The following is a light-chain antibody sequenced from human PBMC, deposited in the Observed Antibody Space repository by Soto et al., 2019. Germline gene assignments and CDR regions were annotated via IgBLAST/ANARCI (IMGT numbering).Light chain of an antibody. CDR3: QSYDISLSVV. J-gene: IGLJ2*01. Sequence: QSVLTQPPSVSGAPGQRVTISCTGSSSNIGAGYGVHWYQQLPGTAPKLLIYGNSNRPSGVPDRFSGSKSGTSASLAITGLQAEDEADYYFQSYDISLSVVFGGGTKVTVL. CDR2: GNS. V-gene: IGLV1-40*01. CDR1: SSNIGAGYG.